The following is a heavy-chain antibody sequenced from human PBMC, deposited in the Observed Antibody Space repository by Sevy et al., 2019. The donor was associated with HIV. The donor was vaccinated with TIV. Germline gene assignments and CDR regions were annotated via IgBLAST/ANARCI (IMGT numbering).Heavy chain of an antibody. D-gene: IGHD2-15*01. CDR1: GYTLIEFS. V-gene: IGHV1-24*01. J-gene: IGHJ4*02. CDR2: FDPEDGET. CDR3: ATGLPGEYVDCSSCYSDYFAY. Sequence: ASVKVSCKVSGYTLIEFSMHWVRQAPGKGLEWMGGFDPEDGETIYAQRFQGRVTMTEDTSTDTAYMELSSLRSEDTAVYYCATGLPGEYVDCSSCYSDYFAYWGQGTLLTVSS.